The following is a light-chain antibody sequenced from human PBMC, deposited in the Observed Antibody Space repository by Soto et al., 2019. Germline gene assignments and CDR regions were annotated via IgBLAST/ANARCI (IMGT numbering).Light chain of an antibody. J-gene: IGKJ1*01. CDR1: QSISSNY. CDR2: GAS. Sequence: DIVMTQSPGTLSLSPGERATLSCRASQSISSNYLAWYQQKPGQSPRLLIYGASSRATGIPDRFSGRGSGTDFTLTIRRLEPEDFAVYFCQQYGTSPRTFGQGTKVEIK. V-gene: IGKV3-20*01. CDR3: QQYGTSPRT.